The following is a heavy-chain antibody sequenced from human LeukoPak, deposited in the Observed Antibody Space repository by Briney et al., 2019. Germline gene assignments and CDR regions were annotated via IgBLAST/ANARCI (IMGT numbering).Heavy chain of an antibody. Sequence: SETLSLTCTVSGGSISSYYWSWIRQPPGKGLEWIGYIYYSGSTNYNPSLKSRVTISVDTSKSQFSLKLSSVTAADTAVYYCAGGYCSSTSCYVDYWGQGTLVTVSS. V-gene: IGHV4-59*01. CDR2: IYYSGST. J-gene: IGHJ4*02. CDR1: GGSISSYY. CDR3: AGGYCSSTSCYVDY. D-gene: IGHD2-2*01.